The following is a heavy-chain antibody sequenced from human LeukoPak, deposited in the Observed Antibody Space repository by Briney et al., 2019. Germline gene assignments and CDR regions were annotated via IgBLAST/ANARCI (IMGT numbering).Heavy chain of an antibody. CDR3: ARALSGSYFDY. CDR2: INAGNGNT. CDR1: GYTFTSYA. V-gene: IGHV1-3*01. Sequence: ASVKVSCKASGYTFTSYAMHWVRQAPGQRLEWMGWINAGNGNTKYSQKFQGRVIITRDTSASTAYMELSSLRSEDTAVYYCARALSGSYFDYWGQGTLVTVSS. J-gene: IGHJ4*02. D-gene: IGHD1-26*01.